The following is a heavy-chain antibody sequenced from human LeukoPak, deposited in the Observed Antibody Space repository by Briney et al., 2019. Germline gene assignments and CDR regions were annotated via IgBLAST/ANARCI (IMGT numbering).Heavy chain of an antibody. J-gene: IGHJ4*02. CDR3: AKISITMVRGVPNFDY. V-gene: IGHV3-23*01. Sequence: GGSLRLSCAASGFTVSSIYMNWVRQAPGKGLEWVSAISGSGGSTYYADSVKGRFTISRDNSKNTLYLQMNSLRAEDTAVYFCAKISITMVRGVPNFDYWGQGTLVTVSS. CDR1: GFTVSSIY. D-gene: IGHD3-10*01. CDR2: ISGSGGST.